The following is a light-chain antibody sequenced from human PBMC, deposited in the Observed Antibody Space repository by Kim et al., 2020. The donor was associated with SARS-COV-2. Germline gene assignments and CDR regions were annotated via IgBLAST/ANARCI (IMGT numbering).Light chain of an antibody. V-gene: IGKV3-20*01. CDR1: QSVSSSY. CDR3: QQYGSSPKT. Sequence: SPGERATLSCRASQSVSSSYLAWYQQKPGQAPRLLNYGASSRATGIPDRFSGSGSGTDFTLTISRLEPEDFAVYYCQQYGSSPKTFGQGTKVEIK. CDR2: GAS. J-gene: IGKJ1*01.